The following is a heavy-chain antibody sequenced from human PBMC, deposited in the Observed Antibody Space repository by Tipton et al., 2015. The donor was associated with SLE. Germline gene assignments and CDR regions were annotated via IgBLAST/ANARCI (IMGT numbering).Heavy chain of an antibody. Sequence: SLRLSCAASGFTFSSYWMSWVRQAPGKGLEWVANIKQDGSEKYYVDSVKGRFTISRDNAKNSLYLQMNSLRAEDTAVYYCAKDRHSSSGLGAFDIWGQGTMVTVSS. D-gene: IGHD6-6*01. CDR1: GFTFSSYW. V-gene: IGHV3-7*01. J-gene: IGHJ3*02. CDR2: IKQDGSEK. CDR3: AKDRHSSSGLGAFDI.